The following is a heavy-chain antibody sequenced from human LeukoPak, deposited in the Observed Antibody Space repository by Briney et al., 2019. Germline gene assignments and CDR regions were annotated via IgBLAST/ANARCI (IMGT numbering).Heavy chain of an antibody. Sequence: SETLSLTCTVSGGSISSGSYFWGWIRQPPGRGLEWIGSVFYSGSTYCNPSLKSRVTISVDTSKNQFSLKLSSVTAADTAVYYCARGLFDFWSGRRPYFDYWGQGTLVTVSS. CDR3: ARGLFDFWSGRRPYFDY. J-gene: IGHJ4*02. V-gene: IGHV4-39*01. D-gene: IGHD3-3*01. CDR1: GGSISSGSYF. CDR2: VFYSGST.